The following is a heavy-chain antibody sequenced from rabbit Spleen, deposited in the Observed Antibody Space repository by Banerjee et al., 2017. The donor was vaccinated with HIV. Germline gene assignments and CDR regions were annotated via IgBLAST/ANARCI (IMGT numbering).Heavy chain of an antibody. D-gene: IGHD4-1*01. V-gene: IGHV1S45*01. J-gene: IGHJ6*01. Sequence: QEQLEESEGDLVKPEGSLTLTCTASGFSFSAGYYMCWVRQAPGKGLEWIACIYAGSSGSTYYATWAKGRFTISRTTSLNTVTLQMTRVTAADTATYFCARAIVPWLGLTRLDLWGPGTLVTVS. CDR3: ARAIVPWLGLTRLDL. CDR1: GFSFSAGYY. CDR2: IYAGSSGST.